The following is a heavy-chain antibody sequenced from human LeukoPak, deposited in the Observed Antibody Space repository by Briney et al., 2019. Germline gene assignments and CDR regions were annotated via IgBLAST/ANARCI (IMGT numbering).Heavy chain of an antibody. D-gene: IGHD6-6*01. CDR2: IIPIFGTA. CDR1: GGTFSSYA. CDR3: ACRLAARPGGDAFDI. V-gene: IGHV1-69*13. J-gene: IGHJ3*02. Sequence: SVMVSCKASGGTFSSYAISWVRQAPGQGLEWMGGIIPIFGTANYAQKFQGRVTITADESTSTAYMELSSLRSEDTAVYYCACRLAARPGGDAFDIWGQGTMVTVSS.